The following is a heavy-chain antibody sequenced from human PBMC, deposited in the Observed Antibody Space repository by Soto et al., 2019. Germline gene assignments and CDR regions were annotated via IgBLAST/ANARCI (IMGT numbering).Heavy chain of an antibody. V-gene: IGHV1-2*02. CDR1: GCTFTDHY. CDR3: ARPTYGETYFDY. CDR2: INPYSGGT. D-gene: IGHD2-21*01. J-gene: IGHJ4*02. Sequence: ASVKVSCKASGCTFTDHYIHWLRQAPGQSLEWMGWINPYSGGTHFARKFQDRVTMARDTSVSTAYMELSSLKSDDTAVYYCARPTYGETYFDYWCQGTVVSVS.